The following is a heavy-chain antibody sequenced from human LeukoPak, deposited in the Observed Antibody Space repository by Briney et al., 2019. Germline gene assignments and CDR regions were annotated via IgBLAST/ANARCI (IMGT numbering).Heavy chain of an antibody. CDR1: DASISSYH. CDR3: ARDIDYYDNSGYYRGAFDI. V-gene: IGHV4-59*01. CDR2: LFFRDSTSGTT. Sequence: SSETLSLTCTVSDASISSYHWSWLPHPPGEAPEWVGYLFFRDSTSGTTDYNPSLKSRVTMSVDTSKNQYSLKLNSVTAADTAVYYCARDIDYYDNSGYYRGAFDIWGQGTMVTVSS. D-gene: IGHD3-22*01. J-gene: IGHJ3*02.